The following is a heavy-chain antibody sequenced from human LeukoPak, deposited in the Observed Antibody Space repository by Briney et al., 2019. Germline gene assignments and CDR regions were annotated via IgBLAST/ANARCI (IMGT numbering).Heavy chain of an antibody. CDR2: IYYSGST. Sequence: SETLSLTCTVSGGSISSSGYYWGWIRQPPGKGLEWIGSIYYSGSTYYNPSLKSRVTISVDTSKNQFSLKLSSVTAADTAVYYCARHSIAAAGYYYWGQGTLVTVSS. V-gene: IGHV4-39*01. J-gene: IGHJ4*02. CDR3: ARHSIAAAGYYY. D-gene: IGHD6-13*01. CDR1: GGSISSSGYY.